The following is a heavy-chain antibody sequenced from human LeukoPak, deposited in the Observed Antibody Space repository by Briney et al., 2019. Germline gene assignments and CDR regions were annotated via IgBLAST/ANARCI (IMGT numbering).Heavy chain of an antibody. J-gene: IGHJ4*02. CDR3: ARDTARGDFDY. CDR1: GFTFSHYW. D-gene: IGHD6-25*01. Sequence: GGSLRLSCAASGFTFSHYWMSWVRQAPGKGLEWVANIKHDGSTKYYVDSVKGRFTISRDNAKNSLSLQMSSLRAEDSSVYYCARDTARGDFDYWGQGTLVAVSS. CDR2: IKHDGSTK. V-gene: IGHV3-7*01.